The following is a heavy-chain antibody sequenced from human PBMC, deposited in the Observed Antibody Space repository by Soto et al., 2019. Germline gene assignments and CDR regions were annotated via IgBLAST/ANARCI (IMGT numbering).Heavy chain of an antibody. J-gene: IGHJ4*02. D-gene: IGHD6-13*01. CDR3: ARGTSWQLPFDY. CDR2: ISYSGST. Sequence: QVQLQESGPGLVKPSETLSLTCTVSSDSISSYYWSWIRQPPGKRLEWIGYISYSGSTDYNPSLKSRGTLSGDPSKNQFSLKVSSVTAADTAVYYCARGTSWQLPFDYWGQGTLVTVSS. V-gene: IGHV4-59*01. CDR1: SDSISSYY.